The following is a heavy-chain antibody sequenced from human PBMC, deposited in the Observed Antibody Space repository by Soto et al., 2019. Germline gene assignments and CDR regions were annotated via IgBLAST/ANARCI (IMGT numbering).Heavy chain of an antibody. Sequence: EVQLVESGGGVVQPGGSLRLSCAASGFTFSSYSMNWVRQAPGKGLEWVSFISSSGTTIYYADSVKGRFTISRDNAKNALYLQMNCLRAEDTAVYYCARIGFYDFWSGYESPMDVWGKGTTVTVSS. V-gene: IGHV3-48*01. CDR1: GFTFSSYS. CDR3: ARIGFYDFWSGYESPMDV. D-gene: IGHD3-3*01. J-gene: IGHJ6*03. CDR2: ISSSGTTI.